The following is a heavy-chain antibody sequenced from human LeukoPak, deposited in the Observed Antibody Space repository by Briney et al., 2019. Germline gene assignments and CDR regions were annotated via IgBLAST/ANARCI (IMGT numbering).Heavy chain of an antibody. CDR2: TYYRSKWYN. Sequence: SQTLSLTCVTSGDSVSSNSAAWNWIRQSPSRGLEWLGRTYYRSKWYNEYSVSVKSRIIINPDISKNHFSLQLNSVTPEDTAVYYCVRDSGYGLDAFDIWGQGTMVTVSS. CDR1: GDSVSSNSAA. J-gene: IGHJ3*02. D-gene: IGHD5-12*01. V-gene: IGHV6-1*01. CDR3: VRDSGYGLDAFDI.